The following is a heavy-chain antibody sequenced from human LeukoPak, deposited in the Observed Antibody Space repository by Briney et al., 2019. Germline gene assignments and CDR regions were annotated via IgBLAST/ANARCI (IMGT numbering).Heavy chain of an antibody. CDR3: TKVPSRIAAAGTNFDY. D-gene: IGHD6-13*01. CDR2: ISGSGGST. J-gene: IGHJ4*02. Sequence: PGGSLRLSCAASGFTFSSYAMSWVRQAPGKGLEWVSAISGSGGSTYYADSVKGRFTISRDNSKNTLYLQMNSLRAEDTAVYYCTKVPSRIAAAGTNFDYWGQGTLVTVSS. V-gene: IGHV3-23*01. CDR1: GFTFSSYA.